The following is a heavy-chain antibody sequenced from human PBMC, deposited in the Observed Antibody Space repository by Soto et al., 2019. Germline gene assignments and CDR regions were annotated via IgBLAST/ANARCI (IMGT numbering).Heavy chain of an antibody. CDR3: AKDDYGGNSVH. CDR2: ISGSGGST. Sequence: GGSLRLSCAASGFTFSSYGMSWVRQAPGKGLEWVSAISGSGGSTYYADSVKGRFTISRDNSKNTLYLQMNSLRAEDTAVYYCAKDDYGGNSVHWGQGTLVTVSS. D-gene: IGHD4-17*01. V-gene: IGHV3-23*01. CDR1: GFTFSSYG. J-gene: IGHJ4*02.